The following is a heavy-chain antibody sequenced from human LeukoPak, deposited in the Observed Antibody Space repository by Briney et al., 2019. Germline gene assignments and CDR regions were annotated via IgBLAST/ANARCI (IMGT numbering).Heavy chain of an antibody. D-gene: IGHD2-2*01. Sequence: GGSLGLSCAASGFTFSSYSMNWVRQAPGKGLEWVSYISSSSSYTNYADSVKGRFTISRDDAKNSLYLQMNSLRAEDTAVYYCARGDCSSTSCYGYYYYYGMDVWGQGTTVTVSS. CDR1: GFTFSSYS. V-gene: IGHV3-21*05. CDR3: ARGDCSSTSCYGYYYYYGMDV. CDR2: ISSSSSYT. J-gene: IGHJ6*02.